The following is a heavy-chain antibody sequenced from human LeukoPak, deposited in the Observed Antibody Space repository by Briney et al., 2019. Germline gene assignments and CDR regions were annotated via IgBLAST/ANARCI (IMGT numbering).Heavy chain of an antibody. D-gene: IGHD3-22*01. CDR2: ISSSGSTI. Sequence: GESLRLSCAASGFTFSSYEMNWVRQAPGKGLEWVSYISSSGSTIYYADSVKGRFTISRDNAKNSLYLQMNSLRAEDTAVYYCARAYYYESSGHHDYWGQGTLVTVSS. V-gene: IGHV3-48*03. J-gene: IGHJ4*02. CDR1: GFTFSSYE. CDR3: ARAYYYESSGHHDY.